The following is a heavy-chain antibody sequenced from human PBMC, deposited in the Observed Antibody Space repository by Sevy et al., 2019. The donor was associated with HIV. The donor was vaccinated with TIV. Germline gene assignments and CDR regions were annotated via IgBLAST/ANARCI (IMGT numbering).Heavy chain of an antibody. D-gene: IGHD5-12*01. Sequence: GGSLRLSCAASGFTLNKAWMNWVRQAPGKGLEWVGRIKSETDGGTTDYAEPVKGRFSISRDDSKNTLYLQMNSLKIEDTAVYYCSMEDGYNYFDYWGQGALVTDSS. CDR1: GFTLNKAW. CDR3: SMEDGYNYFDY. V-gene: IGHV3-15*07. J-gene: IGHJ4*02. CDR2: IKSETDGGTT.